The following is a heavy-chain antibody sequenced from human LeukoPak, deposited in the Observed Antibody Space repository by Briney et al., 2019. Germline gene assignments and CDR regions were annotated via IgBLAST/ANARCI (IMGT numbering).Heavy chain of an antibody. CDR2: IKQDGREK. CDR1: GFTFSSDW. Sequence: GGSLRLSCAASGFTFSSDWMSWVRQAPGKGLEGVANIKQDGREKYYVDSGKGRFTIPRDNAKNSLYLQMNSLRAEDTAVYYCARDLSAYCGGDCYYYYYYYMDVWGKGTTVTVSS. J-gene: IGHJ6*03. V-gene: IGHV3-7*01. D-gene: IGHD2-21*01. CDR3: ARDLSAYCGGDCYYYYYYYMDV.